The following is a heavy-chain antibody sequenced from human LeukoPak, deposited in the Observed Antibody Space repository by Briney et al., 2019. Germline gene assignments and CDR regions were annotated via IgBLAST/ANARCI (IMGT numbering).Heavy chain of an antibody. CDR1: GFIFSRYA. V-gene: IGHV3-23*01. D-gene: IGHD3-9*01. CDR3: AKRNDILTGYTNWFDP. Sequence: GGSLRLSCAASGFIFSRYAMSWVRQAPGKGLQWVSAISGSGGSTYYADSVKGRFTISRDNSKNTLYLQMNSLRAEDTAVYYCAKRNDILTGYTNWFDPWGQGTLVTVSS. J-gene: IGHJ5*02. CDR2: ISGSGGST.